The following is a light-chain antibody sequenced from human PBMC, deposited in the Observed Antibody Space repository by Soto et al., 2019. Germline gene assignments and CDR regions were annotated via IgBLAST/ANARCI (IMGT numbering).Light chain of an antibody. CDR2: GAS. CDR1: QSVSSSY. Sequence: IVLPQSPGTLSFAPVDRSPLSFMASQSVSSSYLAWYPPKPGQAPRLLIYGASSRATGIPDRFSGSGSGTDVTLTISRLEPEDWAVDFGQQYGSSPLTVGGGTPVDIK. V-gene: IGKV3-20*01. J-gene: IGKJ4*01. CDR3: QQYGSSPLT.